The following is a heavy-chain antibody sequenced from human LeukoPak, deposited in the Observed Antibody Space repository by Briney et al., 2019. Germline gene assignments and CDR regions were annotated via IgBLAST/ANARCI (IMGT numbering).Heavy chain of an antibody. CDR3: ARAEWELALFDY. CDR1: GGTFSSYA. CDR2: INPSGGST. V-gene: IGHV1-46*01. Sequence: ASVKVSCKASGGTFSSYAISWVRQAPGQGLEWMGIINPSGGSTSYAQKFQGRVTMTRDTSTSTVYMELSSLRSEDTAVYYCARAEWELALFDYWGQGTLVTVSS. D-gene: IGHD1-26*01. J-gene: IGHJ4*02.